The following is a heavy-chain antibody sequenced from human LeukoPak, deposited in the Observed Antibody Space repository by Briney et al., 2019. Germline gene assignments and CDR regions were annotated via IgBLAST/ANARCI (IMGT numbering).Heavy chain of an antibody. D-gene: IGHD1-7*01. CDR3: ARDLDWNYADY. J-gene: IGHJ4*02. CDR2: IYAGGST. Sequence: PSETLSLTCTVSGGSINGHYWTWIRQPAGKGLEWIGRIYAGGSTNYNPSLKSRVTMSVDSSKNQFSLILISVTAADTAVYYCARDLDWNYADYWGQGTLVTVSS. V-gene: IGHV4-4*07. CDR1: GGSINGHY.